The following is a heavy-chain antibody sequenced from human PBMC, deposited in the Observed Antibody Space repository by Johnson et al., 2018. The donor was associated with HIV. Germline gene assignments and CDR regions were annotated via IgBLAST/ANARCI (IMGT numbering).Heavy chain of an antibody. Sequence: EVQLVESGGGVVRPGGSLRLSCAASGFTFSSYWMSWVRQAPGKGLEWVANIKQDGSEKSYVDSVKGRFTISRDNVKNSLYLQRNGLRAEDTAVYYCARRGGVVVGAFDIWGQGTMVTVSS. D-gene: IGHD2-15*01. CDR2: IKQDGSEK. J-gene: IGHJ3*02. V-gene: IGHV3-7*01. CDR1: GFTFSSYW. CDR3: ARRGGVVVGAFDI.